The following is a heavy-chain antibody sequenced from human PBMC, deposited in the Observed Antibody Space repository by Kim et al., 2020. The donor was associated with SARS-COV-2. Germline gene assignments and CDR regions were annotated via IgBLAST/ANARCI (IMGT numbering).Heavy chain of an antibody. CDR2: INHSGST. Sequence: SETLSLTCAVYGGSFSGYYWSWIRQPPGKGLEWIGEINHSGSTNYNPSLKSRVTISVDTSKNQFSLKLSSVTAADTAVYYCARFAAAYYYYYGMDVWGQGTTVTVSS. V-gene: IGHV4-34*01. CDR1: GGSFSGYY. CDR3: ARFAAAYYYYYGMDV. J-gene: IGHJ6*02. D-gene: IGHD2-2*01.